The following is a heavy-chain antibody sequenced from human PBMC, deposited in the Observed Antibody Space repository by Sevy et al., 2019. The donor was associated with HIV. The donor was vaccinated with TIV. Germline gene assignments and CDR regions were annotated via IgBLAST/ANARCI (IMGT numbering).Heavy chain of an antibody. CDR3: AKGLRGTTTNNWFDP. CDR1: GFPFSSYA. V-gene: IGHV3-23*01. J-gene: IGHJ5*02. CDR2: ISGSGGSA. Sequence: GGSLRLSCAASGFPFSSYAMSWVRQAPGKGLEWVSTISGSGGSAYYADSVKGRFTISRDNSKNTRFLQMHSLRAEETAVYYCAKGLRGTTTNNWFDPWGQGTLVTVSS. D-gene: IGHD4-17*01.